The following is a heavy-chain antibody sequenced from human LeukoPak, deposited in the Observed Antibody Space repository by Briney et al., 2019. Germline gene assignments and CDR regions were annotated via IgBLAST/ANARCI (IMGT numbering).Heavy chain of an antibody. Sequence: ASVKVSCKASGYTFTGYYMHWVRQAPGQGLEWMGWINPNNGGTNYAQKFQGRVTMTRDTSISTAYMELSRLRSDDTAVYYCARDPGDIVGATNWFDPCGQGTLVTVS. CDR2: INPNNGGT. CDR1: GYTFTGYY. J-gene: IGHJ5*02. V-gene: IGHV1-2*02. D-gene: IGHD1-26*01. CDR3: ARDPGDIVGATNWFDP.